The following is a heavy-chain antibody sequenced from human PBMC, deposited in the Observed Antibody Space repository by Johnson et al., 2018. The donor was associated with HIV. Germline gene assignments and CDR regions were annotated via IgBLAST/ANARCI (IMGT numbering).Heavy chain of an antibody. J-gene: IGHJ3*02. CDR2: IRGSDRTT. CDR3: ARAIEVVVYAIRGRAFDI. D-gene: IGHD2-8*02. CDR1: GFSFSDYY. Sequence: QVQLVESGGGLVKPGGSLRLSCAASGFSFSDYYMSCIRQAPGRGLEWVSYIRGSDRTTYYAESVRGRFTISRDIVKNSLCPQINSLRAEDTALYYCARAIEVVVYAIRGRAFDIWGQGTVVTVSS. V-gene: IGHV3-11*01.